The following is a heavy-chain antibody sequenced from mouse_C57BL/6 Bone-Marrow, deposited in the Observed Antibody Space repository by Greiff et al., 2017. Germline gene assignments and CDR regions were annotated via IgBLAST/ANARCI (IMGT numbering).Heavy chain of an antibody. CDR2: INPSSGYT. CDR1: VYTFTSYW. Sequence: VQLQQSGAELAKPGASVKLSCKASVYTFTSYWMHWVKQRPGQGLEWIGYINPSSGYTKYNQKFKDKATLTADKSSSTAYMQLSSLTYGDSAVYYCARGHYYGSSYVTWFAYWGHGSLVTVSA. J-gene: IGHJ3*01. CDR3: ARGHYYGSSYVTWFAY. D-gene: IGHD1-1*01. V-gene: IGHV1-7*01.